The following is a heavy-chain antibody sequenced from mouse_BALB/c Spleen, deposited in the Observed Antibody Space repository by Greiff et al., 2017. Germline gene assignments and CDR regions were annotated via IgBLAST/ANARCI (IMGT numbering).Heavy chain of an antibody. D-gene: IGHD2-12*01. J-gene: IGHJ2*01. CDR3: ARVDDDYFDY. Sequence: EVQLVESGGGLVKPGGSLKLSCAASGFTFSSYAMSWVRQTPEKRLEWVASISSGGSTYYPDSVKGRFTISSDNARNILYLQMSSLRSEDTAMYYCARVDDDYFDYWGQGTTLTVSS. CDR2: ISSGGST. CDR1: GFTFSSYA. V-gene: IGHV5-6-5*01.